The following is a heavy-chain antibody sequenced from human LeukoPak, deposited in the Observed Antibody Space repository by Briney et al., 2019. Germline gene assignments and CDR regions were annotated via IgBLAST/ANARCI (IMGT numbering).Heavy chain of an antibody. CDR1: GGSISSYY. D-gene: IGHD3-3*01. CDR2: IYTSGST. J-gene: IGHJ4*02. V-gene: IGHV4-4*07. CDR3: ARHFYDFWSGYYGYFDY. Sequence: SETLSLTCTVSGGSISSYYWSWIRQPAGKGLEWIGRIYTSGSTNYNPSLKSRVTMSVDTSKNQFSLKLSSVTAADTAVYYCARHFYDFWSGYYGYFDYWGQGTLVTVSS.